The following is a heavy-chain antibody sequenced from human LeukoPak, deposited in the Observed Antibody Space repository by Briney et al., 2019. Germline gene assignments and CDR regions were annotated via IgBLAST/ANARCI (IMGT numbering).Heavy chain of an antibody. V-gene: IGHV3-74*01. J-gene: IGHJ4*02. CDR1: GLTFSDFW. CDR3: ATGHSYGYDY. D-gene: IGHD5-18*01. CDR2: VKGDGRTT. Sequence: PGGSLRLSCAASGLTFSDFWMHWVRQPPGKGLVWVALVKGDGRTTIYADSVKGRFTNSRDNAKNTLYLQMNSLRADDSGVYYCATGHSYGYDYWGQGVLATVSS.